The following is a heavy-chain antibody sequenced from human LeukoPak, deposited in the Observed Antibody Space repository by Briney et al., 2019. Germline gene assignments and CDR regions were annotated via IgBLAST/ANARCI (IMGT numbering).Heavy chain of an antibody. CDR3: ARGVVVVTAIRDAFDI. D-gene: IGHD2-21*02. Sequence: PSETLSLTCTVSGGSISSYYWSWIRQPPGQGLEWIGYIYYSGSTNYNPSLKSRVTISVDTSKNTFSLKLSFVTAADTAVYYCARGVVVVTAIRDAFDIWGQGTMVTVSS. CDR1: GGSISSYY. CDR2: IYYSGST. V-gene: IGHV4-59*01. J-gene: IGHJ3*02.